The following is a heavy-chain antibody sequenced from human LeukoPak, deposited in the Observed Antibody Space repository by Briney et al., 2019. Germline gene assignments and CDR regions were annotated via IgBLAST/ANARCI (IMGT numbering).Heavy chain of an antibody. Sequence: GGSLRLSCAASGFTFSSYWMHWVRQAPGKGLVWVSRIHTDGSATDYADSVKGRFTISRDNAKNTLFLQMNSLRDEDTAVYYCTRGTTAARPDYFDYWGQGTLATVSS. D-gene: IGHD6-6*01. CDR2: IHTDGSAT. J-gene: IGHJ4*02. CDR1: GFTFSSYW. V-gene: IGHV3-74*01. CDR3: TRGTTAARPDYFDY.